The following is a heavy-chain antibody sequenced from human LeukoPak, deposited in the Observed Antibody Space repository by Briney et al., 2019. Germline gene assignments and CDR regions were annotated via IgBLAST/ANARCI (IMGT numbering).Heavy chain of an antibody. V-gene: IGHV4-39*01. CDR1: GGSISSSSYY. CDR3: ARPGDAESYYYDSSGYGV. Sequence: SETLSLTCTVSGGSISSSSYYWGWIRQPPGKGRECFGSIYYSGSTYYNPSLKSRVTISVDTSKTQFTLKLSSVTAADTAVYYCARPGDAESYYYDSSGYGVWGQGTLVTVSS. J-gene: IGHJ4*02. CDR2: IYYSGST. D-gene: IGHD3-22*01.